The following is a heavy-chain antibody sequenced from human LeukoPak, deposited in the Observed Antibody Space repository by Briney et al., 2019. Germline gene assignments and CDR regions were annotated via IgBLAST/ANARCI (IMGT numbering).Heavy chain of an antibody. J-gene: IGHJ5*02. CDR2: INHSGST. Sequence: PSETLSLTCAVYGGSFSGYYWSWIRQPPGKGLEWIGEINHSGSTNYNPSLKSRVTISVDTSKNQFSLRLSSVTAADTAVYYCARVYFSTQVEGPPVNWFDPWGQGTLVTVSS. V-gene: IGHV4-34*01. CDR1: GGSFSGYY. D-gene: IGHD2/OR15-2a*01. CDR3: ARVYFSTQVEGPPVNWFDP.